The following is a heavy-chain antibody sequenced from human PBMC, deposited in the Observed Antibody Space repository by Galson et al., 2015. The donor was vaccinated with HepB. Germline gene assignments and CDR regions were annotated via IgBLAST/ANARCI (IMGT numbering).Heavy chain of an antibody. J-gene: IGHJ4*02. CDR1: GGSISSSYW. Sequence: SETLSLTCAVSGGSISSSYWWSWVRQPPGKGLEWIGEIHHSGSANYNPSLKNRVTISVDQSKNQFSLKVNSVTAADTAVYYCARKQTGNSRDFDYWGQGILVTVSS. V-gene: IGHV4-4*02. D-gene: IGHD1-1*01. CDR2: IHHSGSA. CDR3: ARKQTGNSRDFDY.